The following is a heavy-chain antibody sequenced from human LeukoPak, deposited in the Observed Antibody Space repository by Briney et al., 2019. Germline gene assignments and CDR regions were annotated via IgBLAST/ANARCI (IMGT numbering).Heavy chain of an antibody. V-gene: IGHV4-34*01. Sequence: SETLSLTCAVYGGSFSGYYWSWIRQPPGKGLEWIGEINHSGSTNYNPSLKSRVTISVDTSKNQFSLKLSSVTAADTAVYYCARETRPGXYYDXWSGXNWFDPWGQGTLVTVSS. CDR2: INHSGST. CDR3: ARETRPGXYYDXWSGXNWFDP. CDR1: GGSFSGYY. J-gene: IGHJ5*02. D-gene: IGHD3-3*01.